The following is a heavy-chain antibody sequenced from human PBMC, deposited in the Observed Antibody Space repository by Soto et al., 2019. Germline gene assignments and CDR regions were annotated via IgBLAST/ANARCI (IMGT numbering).Heavy chain of an antibody. D-gene: IGHD5-12*01. CDR2: INHSGST. V-gene: IGHV4-34*01. J-gene: IGHJ4*02. CDR3: ARDGYSGTLPDY. Sequence: SETLSLTCAVYGGSFSGYYWSWIRQPPGKGLEWIGEINHSGSTNYNPSLKSRVTISVDTSKNQFSLKLSSVTAADTAVYYCARDGYSGTLPDYWGQGTLVTVPQ. CDR1: GGSFSGYY.